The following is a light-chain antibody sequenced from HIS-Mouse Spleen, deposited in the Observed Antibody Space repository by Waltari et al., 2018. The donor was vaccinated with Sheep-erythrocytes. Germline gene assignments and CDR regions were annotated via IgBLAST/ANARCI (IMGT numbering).Light chain of an antibody. CDR1: STDVGGYNY. CDR3: CSYAGSYNHV. V-gene: IGLV2-11*01. CDR2: DVS. Sequence: QSALTQPRPVSGSPGQSVTTSCTGTSTDVGGYNYVPWYQQHPGKAPKLMIYDVSKRPSGVPDRFSGSKSGNTASLTISGLQAEDEADYYCCSYAGSYNHVFATGTKVTVL. J-gene: IGLJ1*01.